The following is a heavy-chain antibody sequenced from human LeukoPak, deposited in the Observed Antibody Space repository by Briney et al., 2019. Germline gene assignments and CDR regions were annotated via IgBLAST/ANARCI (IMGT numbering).Heavy chain of an antibody. CDR2: IYYSGST. V-gene: IGHV4-59*01. CDR1: GGSISSSY. Sequence: SETLSLTCTVPGGSISSSYWSWIRQPPGKGLEWIGYIYYSGSTNYNPSLKSRVTISVDTSKNQFSLKLSSVTAADTAVYYCARDRTGFEYWDQGTLVTVSS. D-gene: IGHD1-14*01. J-gene: IGHJ4*02. CDR3: ARDRTGFEY.